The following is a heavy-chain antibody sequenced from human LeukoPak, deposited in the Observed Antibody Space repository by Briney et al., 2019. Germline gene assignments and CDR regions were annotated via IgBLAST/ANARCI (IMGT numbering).Heavy chain of an antibody. D-gene: IGHD2-2*01. Sequence: GAPVKVSCKASGGTFSSYAISWVRQAPGQGLEWMGGIIPIFGTANYAQKFQGRVTITADESTSTAYMELSSLRSEDTAVYYCARDLRYCSSTSCYVYAFDIWGQGTMVTVSS. V-gene: IGHV1-69*13. CDR1: GGTFSSYA. CDR3: ARDLRYCSSTSCYVYAFDI. J-gene: IGHJ3*02. CDR2: IIPIFGTA.